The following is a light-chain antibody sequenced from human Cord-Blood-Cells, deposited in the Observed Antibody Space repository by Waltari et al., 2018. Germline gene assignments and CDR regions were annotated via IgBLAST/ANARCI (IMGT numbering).Light chain of an antibody. CDR2: DVS. V-gene: IGLV2-14*01. CDR3: SSYTSSSTWV. CDR1: SSDVGGYNY. Sequence: QSALTQPASVSGSPGQSITISCTGTSSDVGGYNYVPWSQQHPGKAPKLMLYDVSNRPSGVSNRFSGYKSGNTASLTISGLQAEDEADYYCSSYTSSSTWVFGGGTKLSVL. J-gene: IGLJ3*02.